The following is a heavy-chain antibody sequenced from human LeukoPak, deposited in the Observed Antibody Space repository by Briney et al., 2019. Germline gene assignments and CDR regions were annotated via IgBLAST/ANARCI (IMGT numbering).Heavy chain of an antibody. CDR3: VRIDYSNAFDI. V-gene: IGHV1-8*03. D-gene: IGHD4-11*01. J-gene: IGHJ3*02. Sequence: ASVKVSCKASGYTFTKYAINWVGQAPGRGLEWMGWMNPKTGNTGSAQKLQGRVTISGNTSISTAYMELSSLRSEDTAVYYCVRIDYSNAFDIWGQGTMVTVSS. CDR2: MNPKTGNT. CDR1: GYTFTKYA.